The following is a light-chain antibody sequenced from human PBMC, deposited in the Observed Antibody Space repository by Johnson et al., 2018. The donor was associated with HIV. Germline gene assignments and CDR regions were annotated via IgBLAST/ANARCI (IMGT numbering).Light chain of an antibody. J-gene: IGLJ1*01. Sequence: QSVLTQPPSVSAAPGQKVTISCSGSSSNIGNNYVSWYQQLPGTAPKLLIYDNNKRPSGIPDRFSGSKSGPSAHLGITGIQTGDEADYYCGTWDSSLSAGGVFGTGTKVTVL. CDR3: GTWDSSLSAGGV. CDR2: DNN. V-gene: IGLV1-51*01. CDR1: SSNIGNNY.